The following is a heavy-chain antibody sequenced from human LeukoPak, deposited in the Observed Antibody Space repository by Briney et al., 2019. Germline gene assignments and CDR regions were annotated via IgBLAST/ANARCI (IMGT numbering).Heavy chain of an antibody. D-gene: IGHD2-2*01. CDR1: GGSFSGYY. J-gene: IGHJ2*01. CDR3: ARLAVPAATGYFDL. CDR2: INHSGST. V-gene: IGHV4-34*01. Sequence: SETLSLTCAVYGGSFSGYYWSWIRQPPGKGLEWIGEINHSGSTNYNPSLKSRVTISVDTSKNQFSLKLSSVTAADTAVYYCARLAVPAATGYFDLWGRGTLVTVSS.